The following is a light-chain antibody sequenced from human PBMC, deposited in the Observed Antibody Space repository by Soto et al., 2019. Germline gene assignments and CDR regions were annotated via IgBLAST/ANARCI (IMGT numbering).Light chain of an antibody. V-gene: IGKV1-39*01. J-gene: IGKJ1*01. CDR1: QRISSY. CDR3: QQTYSIPRT. CDR2: AAS. Sequence: DIQMTQSPSSLSASVGDRVTITCRASQRISSYLNWYQQKPGKAPRLLIYAASSLQSGVPSRFSGSGSGTDFTLTIIGLQSEDFATYYCQQTYSIPRTLGQGTKVDIK.